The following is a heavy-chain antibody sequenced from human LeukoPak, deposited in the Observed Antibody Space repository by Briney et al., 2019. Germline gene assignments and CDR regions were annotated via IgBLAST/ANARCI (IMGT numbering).Heavy chain of an antibody. V-gene: IGHV4-31*11. CDR3: ATTPVAVACLYFDN. D-gene: IGHD6-19*01. CDR1: AGSISSGAYY. J-gene: IGHJ4*02. Sequence: SQTLSLTCVVSAGSISSGAYYWSWVRQHPGKGPEWIGYIYLSGGTDYNPSLKSRVSMSVDTSNDQFYLKLTSVTAADTAVYYCATTPVAVACLYFDNWGQGTLVTVSS. CDR2: IYLSGGT.